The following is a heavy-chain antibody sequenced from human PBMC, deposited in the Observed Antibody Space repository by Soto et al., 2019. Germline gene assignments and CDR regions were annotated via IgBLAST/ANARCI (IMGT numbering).Heavy chain of an antibody. CDR1: GGSISSGENF. D-gene: IGHD1-26*01. CDR3: ARDTGTYPSYFDY. Sequence: QVQLQEWGPGLVKPSQTLSLTCTVSGGSISSGENFWNWIRQSPGKGLEWIGYIHHSGSTYYNPSLKRRLTISVDTSKNQTSLKLNSVTAADMAVYYCARDTGTYPSYFDYWGQGTLVTVSP. J-gene: IGHJ4*02. CDR2: IHHSGST. V-gene: IGHV4-30-4*01.